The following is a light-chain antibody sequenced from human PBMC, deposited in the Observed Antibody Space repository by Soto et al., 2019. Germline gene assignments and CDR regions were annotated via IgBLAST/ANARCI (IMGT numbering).Light chain of an antibody. CDR2: AAS. Sequence: DIQMTQSPSSLSASVGDRVTITCRASQSISSYLNWYQQKPGKAPKLLIYAASSLQGGVPSRFSGSGSGTDCTLTISSLQPEDFATYYCQQTYSTPETFGQGTKVEI. J-gene: IGKJ1*01. V-gene: IGKV1-39*01. CDR3: QQTYSTPET. CDR1: QSISSY.